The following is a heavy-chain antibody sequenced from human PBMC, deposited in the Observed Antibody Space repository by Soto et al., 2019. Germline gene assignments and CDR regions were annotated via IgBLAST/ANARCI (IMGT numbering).Heavy chain of an antibody. Sequence: QVQLVQSGAEVKKPGASVKVSCKASGYTFTSYGISWVRQAPGQGLEWMGWISAYNGNTNYAQKLQGRVTMTTDTSTSTANMELRSLRSDDTAVYYCARSRAAAGTGGPMDVWGQGTTVTVSS. J-gene: IGHJ6*02. D-gene: IGHD6-13*01. CDR2: ISAYNGNT. CDR1: GYTFTSYG. V-gene: IGHV1-18*01. CDR3: ARSRAAAGTGGPMDV.